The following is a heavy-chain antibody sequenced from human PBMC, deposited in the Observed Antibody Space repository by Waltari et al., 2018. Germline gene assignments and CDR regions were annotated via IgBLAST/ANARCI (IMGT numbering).Heavy chain of an antibody. J-gene: IGHJ5*02. D-gene: IGHD3-22*01. Sequence: GQGLEWMGGIIPIFGTANYAQKFQGRVTITADKSTSTAYMELSSLRSEDTAVYYCARVINSSGNRWFDPWGQGTLVTVSS. CDR3: ARVINSSGNRWFDP. V-gene: IGHV1-69*06. CDR2: IIPIFGTA.